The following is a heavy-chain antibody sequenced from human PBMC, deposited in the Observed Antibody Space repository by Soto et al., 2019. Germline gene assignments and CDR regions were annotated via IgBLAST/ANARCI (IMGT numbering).Heavy chain of an antibody. CDR2: ISSSSSTI. Sequence: GGSLRLSCAASGFTFSSYSMNWVRQAPGKGLEWVSYISSSSSTIYYADSVKGRFTISRDNAKNSLYLQMNSLGDEDTAVYYCARDSLDYYDSSPVGYWGQGTLVTVSS. CDR3: ARDSLDYYDSSPVGY. J-gene: IGHJ4*02. V-gene: IGHV3-48*02. D-gene: IGHD3-22*01. CDR1: GFTFSSYS.